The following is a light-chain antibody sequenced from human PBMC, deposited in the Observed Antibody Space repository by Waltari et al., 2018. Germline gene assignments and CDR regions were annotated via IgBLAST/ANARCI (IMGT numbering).Light chain of an antibody. CDR1: SSDVNVYKY. CDR2: DVT. V-gene: IGLV2-11*01. Sequence: QSALTQPRSVSGSPGQSVTISCTGISSDVNVYKYVSWYQHHPGKAPKLMLYDVTKWPSGVTDRVSGSKSGNTAPLTISGLQADDEADYYCGSYEGGFTSVIVGGGTKLTVL. J-gene: IGLJ2*01. CDR3: GSYEGGFTSVI.